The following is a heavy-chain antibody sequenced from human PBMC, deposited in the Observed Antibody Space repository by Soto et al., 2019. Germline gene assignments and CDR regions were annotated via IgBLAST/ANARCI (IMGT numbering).Heavy chain of an antibody. CDR3: GGELGSGYGPGDY. CDR2: IISLFGTP. CDR1: GDTFTHHV. V-gene: IGHV1-69*12. J-gene: IGHJ4*02. Sequence: QVQLVQSGGEVKKPGSSVKVSCKASGDTFTHHVFNWVRQAPGQGLEWMGGIISLFGTPNYSQRFQGRVTITADESTATNYMERSRRSSEDAAYYYCGGELGSGYGPGDYWGQGTLVTVSS. D-gene: IGHD3-3*01.